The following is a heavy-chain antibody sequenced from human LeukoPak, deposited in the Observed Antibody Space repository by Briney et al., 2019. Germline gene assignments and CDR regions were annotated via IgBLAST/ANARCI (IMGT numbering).Heavy chain of an antibody. CDR3: ARSQNYYGSGDY. V-gene: IGHV4-61*03. CDR2: IYYTGKT. J-gene: IGHJ4*02. Sequence: SETLSLTCTVSGVSVSSGSYYWSWLRQPPGKALEWIGYIYYTGKTYYNPSLEGRVTILVDTSRNHFSVKLSSVTAADTAVYYCARSQNYYGSGDYWSQGTLVTVSS. CDR1: GVSVSSGSYY. D-gene: IGHD3-10*01.